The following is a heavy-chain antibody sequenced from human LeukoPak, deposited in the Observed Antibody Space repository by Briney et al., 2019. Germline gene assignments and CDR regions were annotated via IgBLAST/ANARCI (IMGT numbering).Heavy chain of an antibody. Sequence: GGSLRLSCAASGFTFSSYAMSWVRQAPGKGLEWVSAISGSGGSTYYADSVKGRFTISRDNSKNTLYLQMNSLRAEDTAVYYCAKGAYDSSGYYPPYFDNWGQGTLVTVSS. V-gene: IGHV3-23*01. D-gene: IGHD3-22*01. CDR2: ISGSGGST. J-gene: IGHJ4*02. CDR1: GFTFSSYA. CDR3: AKGAYDSSGYYPPYFDN.